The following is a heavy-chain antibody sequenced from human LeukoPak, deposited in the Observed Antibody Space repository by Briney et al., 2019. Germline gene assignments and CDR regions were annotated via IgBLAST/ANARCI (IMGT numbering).Heavy chain of an antibody. CDR2: IYSDGGT. CDR3: ARDRAESKTWVEFDP. V-gene: IGHV3-66*02. J-gene: IGHJ5*02. D-gene: IGHD4-11*01. Sequence: GGSLRLSCAASRFIFNSYAMRWVRQAPGKALAWVSLIYSDGGTLYADSVKGRFTISRDNSKNTLYHQMNSLRDEDTAVYFCARDRAESKTWVEFDPWGQGTLVTVSS. CDR1: RFIFNSYA.